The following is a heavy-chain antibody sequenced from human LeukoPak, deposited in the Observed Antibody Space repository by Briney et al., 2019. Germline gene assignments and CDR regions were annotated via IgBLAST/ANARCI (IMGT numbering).Heavy chain of an antibody. J-gene: IGHJ4*02. CDR2: IRATAGTT. CDR3: AKGGYTSHYDY. D-gene: IGHD5-12*01. CDR1: GFTFSSYA. V-gene: IGHV3-23*01. Sequence: GGSLSLSCAASGFTFSSYAMTWVRQAPGKGLQWVSTIRATAGTTYYTDSVKGRFTISRDNSKNTVFLQMNSLRAEDTAVYYCAKGGYTSHYDYWGQGILVTVSS.